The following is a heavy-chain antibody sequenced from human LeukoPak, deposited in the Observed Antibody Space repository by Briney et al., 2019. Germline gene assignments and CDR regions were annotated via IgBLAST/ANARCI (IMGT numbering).Heavy chain of an antibody. CDR3: ARRGLYCSSTSCYVSDAFDI. D-gene: IGHD2-2*01. CDR1: GYTFTSYD. V-gene: IGHV1-8*01. CDR2: MNPNSGNT. Sequence: ASVKVSCKASGYTFTSYDINWVRQATGQGLEWMGWMNPNSGNTGYARKFQGRVTMTRNTSISTAYMELSSLRSEDTAVYYCARRGLYCSSTSCYVSDAFDIWGQGTMVTVSS. J-gene: IGHJ3*02.